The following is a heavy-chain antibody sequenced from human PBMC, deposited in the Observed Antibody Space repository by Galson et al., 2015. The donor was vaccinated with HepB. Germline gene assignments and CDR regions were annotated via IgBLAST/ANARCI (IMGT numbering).Heavy chain of an antibody. CDR1: GFTFSSYA. V-gene: IGHV3-30-3*01. CDR2: ISYDGSNK. CDR3: ARELLGGYSYGYFDY. Sequence: SLRLSCAASGFTFSSYAMHWVRQAPGKGLEWVAVISYDGSNKYYADSVKGRFTISRDNSKNTLSLQMSSLRAEDTAISYCARELLGGYSYGYFDYWGQGTLVTVSS. J-gene: IGHJ4*02. D-gene: IGHD5-18*01.